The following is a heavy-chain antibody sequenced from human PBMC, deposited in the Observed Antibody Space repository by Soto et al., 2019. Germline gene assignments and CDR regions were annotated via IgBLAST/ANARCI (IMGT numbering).Heavy chain of an antibody. Sequence: SETLSLTCTVSGGSVSTTNYYWGWIRQPPGKGLEWIATVYSAGSSYYNPSLESRATISVDTSMNRFSLRLNSVTAADAATYYCARDYNDFWSGHFDYWGQGALVTVSS. CDR2: VYSAGSS. D-gene: IGHD3-3*01. CDR1: GGSVSTTNYY. V-gene: IGHV4-39*02. J-gene: IGHJ4*02. CDR3: ARDYNDFWSGHFDY.